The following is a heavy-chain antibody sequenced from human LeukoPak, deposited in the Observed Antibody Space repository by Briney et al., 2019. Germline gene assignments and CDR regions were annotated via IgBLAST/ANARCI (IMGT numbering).Heavy chain of an antibody. CDR2: ISWNSGSI. V-gene: IGHV3-9*01. J-gene: IGHJ4*02. CDR1: GFIFNNYA. D-gene: IGHD6-19*01. CDR3: AKDNRRHYTSGPNPDSLH. Sequence: GGSLRLSCAGSGFIFNNYAMHWVRQPPGKGLEWVSGISWNSGSIDYADSVKGRFTISRDNAKNSLYLQMNSPRVEDTAFYYCAKDNRRHYTSGPNPDSLHWGQGALVTVSS.